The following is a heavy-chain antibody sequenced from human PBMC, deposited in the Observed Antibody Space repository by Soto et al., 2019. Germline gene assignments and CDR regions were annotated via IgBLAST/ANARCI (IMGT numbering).Heavy chain of an antibody. CDR3: AKGVWTGYYGDS. CDR2: ISGSGGST. V-gene: IGHV3-23*01. Sequence: EVQLLESGGGLVQPGGSLRLSCTASGFTFGSYAMTWVRQAPGKGLEWVSGISGSGGSTYYADSVKGRFTISRDNSKNTLSLQMNSLRAEDTAVYYCAKGVWTGYYGDSWCKGTLVTVSS. J-gene: IGHJ4*02. D-gene: IGHD3-3*01. CDR1: GFTFGSYA.